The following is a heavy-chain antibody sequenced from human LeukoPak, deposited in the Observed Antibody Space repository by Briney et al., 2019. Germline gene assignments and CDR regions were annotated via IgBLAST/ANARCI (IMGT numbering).Heavy chain of an antibody. V-gene: IGHV3-48*01. CDR2: ISSSSSTI. Sequence: PGGSLRLSCAASGFTVSSNYMSWVRQAPGKGLEWVSYISSSSSTIYYADSVKGRFTISRDNAKNSLYLQMNSLRVEDTAVFYCAKVAKYYYGSETYYFFEHWGQGTPVTASS. J-gene: IGHJ4*02. D-gene: IGHD3-10*01. CDR3: AKVAKYYYGSETYYFFEH. CDR1: GFTVSSNY.